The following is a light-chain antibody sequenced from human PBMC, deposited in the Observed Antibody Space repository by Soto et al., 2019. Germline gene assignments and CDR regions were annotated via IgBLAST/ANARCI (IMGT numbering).Light chain of an antibody. V-gene: IGKV1D-12*01. Sequence: DIQMTQSPSSVSASVGDTVTINCRASQGIGNWLAWYQQKPGKAPKLLIYGASSLQSGVPSRFSGSGSGTDFTLTISSLQPEDFATYYCQQANSFPQSFGQGTRLEIK. CDR2: GAS. J-gene: IGKJ5*01. CDR3: QQANSFPQS. CDR1: QGIGNW.